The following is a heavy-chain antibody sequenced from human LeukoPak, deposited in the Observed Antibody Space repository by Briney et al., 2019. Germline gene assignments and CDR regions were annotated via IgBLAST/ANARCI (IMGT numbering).Heavy chain of an antibody. V-gene: IGHV1-8*01. CDR2: MNPNSGNT. J-gene: IGHJ4*02. CDR3: ARDSRGEYYGPGSSYFDY. Sequence: ASVKVSCKASGYNFTSYDINWVRQATGQGLEWMGWMNPNSGNTGHAQKFQGRVTMTRNTSISTAYMELSSLRSEDTAVYYCARDSRGEYYGPGSSYFDYWGQGTLVTVSS. D-gene: IGHD3-10*01. CDR1: GYNFTSYD.